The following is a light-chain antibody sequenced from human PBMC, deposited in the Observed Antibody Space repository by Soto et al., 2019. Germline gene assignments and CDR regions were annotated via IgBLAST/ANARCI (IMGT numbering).Light chain of an antibody. CDR1: QTITN. CDR3: QQSFATPRT. V-gene: IGKV1-39*01. J-gene: IGKJ1*01. CDR2: AS. Sequence: DIQMTQSPSSLSASLGDRVTITCRASQTITNVSWYQQKLGKAPKVLIYASSLQSGVPSRFSGTASGTDFTLTISSLQPEDFGTYYCQQSFATPRTFGQGTKVEIK.